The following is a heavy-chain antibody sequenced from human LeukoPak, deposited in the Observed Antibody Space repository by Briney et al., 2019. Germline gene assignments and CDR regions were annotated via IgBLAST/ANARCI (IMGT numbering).Heavy chain of an antibody. CDR3: ARVAVDTAMVTGSDY. Sequence: GGSLRLSCAASGFTFDDYAMHWVRQAPGKGLEWVSGISWNSGSIGYADSVKGRFTISRDNAKNSLYLQMNSLRAEDTALYYCARVAVDTAMVTGSDYWGQGTLVTVSS. J-gene: IGHJ4*02. CDR1: GFTFDDYA. CDR2: ISWNSGSI. D-gene: IGHD5-18*01. V-gene: IGHV3-9*01.